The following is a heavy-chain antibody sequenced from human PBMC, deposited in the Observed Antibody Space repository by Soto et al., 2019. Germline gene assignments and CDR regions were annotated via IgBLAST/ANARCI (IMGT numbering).Heavy chain of an antibody. J-gene: IGHJ4*02. CDR2: ISYDGSNK. CDR1: GFTFSSYG. D-gene: IGHD6-19*01. V-gene: IGHV3-30*18. CDR3: ANPPSGYSSDQLDY. Sequence: GGSLRLSCAASGFTFSSYGMHWVRQAPGKGLEWVAVISYDGSNKYYADSVKGRFTISRDNSKNTLYLQMNSLRAEDTAVYYFANPPSGYSSDQLDYWGQGNLVTVSS.